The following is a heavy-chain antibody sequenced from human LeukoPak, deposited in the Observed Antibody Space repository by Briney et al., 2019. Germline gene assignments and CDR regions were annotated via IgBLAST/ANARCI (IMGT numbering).Heavy chain of an antibody. J-gene: IGHJ4*02. CDR2: ISYDGSNK. CDR1: GFTFSSYA. CDR3: ARGRYCSSTSCYTRGSALDY. Sequence: GGSLRLSCAASGFTFSSYAMHWVRQAPGKGLEWVAVISYDGSNKYYADSVKGRFTISRDNSKNTLYLQMNSLRAEDTAVYYCARGRYCSSTSCYTRGSALDYWGQGTLVTVSS. V-gene: IGHV3-30-3*01. D-gene: IGHD2-2*02.